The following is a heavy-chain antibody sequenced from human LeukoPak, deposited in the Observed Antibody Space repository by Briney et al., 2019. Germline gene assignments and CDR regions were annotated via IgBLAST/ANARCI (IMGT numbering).Heavy chain of an antibody. V-gene: IGHV1-2*02. CDR2: INPNSGGT. J-gene: IGHJ3*02. Sequence: ASVKVSCKASGYTFTGYYMHWVRQAPGQGLEWMGWINPNSGGTNYAQKFQGRVTMTRDTSISTAYMELSRLRSDDTAVYYCARDLPRITMIVVASGSAFDIWGQGTMVTVSS. D-gene: IGHD3-22*01. CDR3: ARDLPRITMIVVASGSAFDI. CDR1: GYTFTGYY.